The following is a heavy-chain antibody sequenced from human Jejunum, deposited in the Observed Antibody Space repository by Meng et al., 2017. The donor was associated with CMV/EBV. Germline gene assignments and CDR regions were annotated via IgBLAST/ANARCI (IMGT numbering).Heavy chain of an antibody. CDR1: SLPSSPVG. Sequence: SLPSSPVGVGWIRPPTGKALEWLAFIYWDDDKRYNPSLKNRLTITKDAPKNQVALTMTNMDPADTGTYHCVHRKDYSGNWNGGSADYWGQGALVTVSS. J-gene: IGHJ4*02. D-gene: IGHD1-1*01. CDR3: VHRKDYSGNWNGGSADY. V-gene: IGHV2-5*02. CDR2: IYWDDDK.